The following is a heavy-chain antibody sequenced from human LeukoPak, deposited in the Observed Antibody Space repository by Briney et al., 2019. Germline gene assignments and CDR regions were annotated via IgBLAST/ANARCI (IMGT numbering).Heavy chain of an antibody. Sequence: GGSLRLSCAASGFTFSSYAMHWVRQAPGKGLGWVAVISYDGSNKYYADSVKGRFTISRDNSKNTLYLQMNSLRAEDTAVYYCARDRDWNSGFDYWGQGTLVTVSS. V-gene: IGHV3-30*04. D-gene: IGHD1-7*01. CDR2: ISYDGSNK. J-gene: IGHJ4*02. CDR3: ARDRDWNSGFDY. CDR1: GFTFSSYA.